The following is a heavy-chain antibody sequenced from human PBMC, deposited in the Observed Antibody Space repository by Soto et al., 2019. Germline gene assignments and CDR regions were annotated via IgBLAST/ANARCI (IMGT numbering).Heavy chain of an antibody. V-gene: IGHV4-34*01. J-gene: IGHJ6*02. CDR3: STLAARFSYYYYGMAV. Sequence: SETLSLTCAVYGGSFSGYYWSWIRQPPGKGLEWMGEDNHSGSTNYNPSLKSRVAISVDTSKNQFSLKLSSVTAADTAVYYCSTLAARFSYYYYGMAVWGQGTTVTVSS. CDR2: DNHSGST. CDR1: GGSFSGYY. D-gene: IGHD6-6*01.